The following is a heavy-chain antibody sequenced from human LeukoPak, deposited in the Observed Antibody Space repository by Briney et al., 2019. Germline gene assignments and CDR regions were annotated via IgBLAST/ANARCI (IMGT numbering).Heavy chain of an antibody. Sequence: ASVKVSCKASGYTFTSYYMHWVRQAPGQGLEWLGIINPSGGSTNYAQKFQGRVTMTRDTSTNTVYMELSSLRSEDTAVYYCARGPSITMVRGGQWYYYMDVWGKGTTVTISS. CDR2: INPSGGST. CDR1: GYTFTSYY. J-gene: IGHJ6*03. CDR3: ARGPSITMVRGGQWYYYMDV. V-gene: IGHV1-46*01. D-gene: IGHD3-10*01.